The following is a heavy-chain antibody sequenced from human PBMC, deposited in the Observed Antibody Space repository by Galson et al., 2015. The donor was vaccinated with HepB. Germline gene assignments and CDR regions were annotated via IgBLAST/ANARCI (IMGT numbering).Heavy chain of an antibody. CDR2: INHSGST. Sequence: LSLTCAVYGGSFSAYSWTWIRQPPGKGLEWIGEINHSGSTNYNPSLKSRVTISVDTSKNRFSLNLSSVTAADTAVYYCATSNSGTSLYGMDVWGQGTTVTVSS. V-gene: IGHV4-34*01. CDR1: GGSFSAYS. D-gene: IGHD1-26*01. CDR3: ATSNSGTSLYGMDV. J-gene: IGHJ6*02.